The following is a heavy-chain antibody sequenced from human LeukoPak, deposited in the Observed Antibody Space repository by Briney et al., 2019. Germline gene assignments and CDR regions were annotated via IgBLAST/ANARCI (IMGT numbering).Heavy chain of an antibody. CDR2: IIPIFGTA. Sequence: SVKVSCKASGGTFSSYAVSWVRQAPGQGLEWMGGIIPIFGTANYAQKFQGRVTITADESTSTAYMELSSLRSEDTAVYYCARDSTAMASSSWFDPWGQGTLVTVSS. J-gene: IGHJ5*02. D-gene: IGHD5-18*01. CDR1: GGTFSSYA. V-gene: IGHV1-69*13. CDR3: ARDSTAMASSSWFDP.